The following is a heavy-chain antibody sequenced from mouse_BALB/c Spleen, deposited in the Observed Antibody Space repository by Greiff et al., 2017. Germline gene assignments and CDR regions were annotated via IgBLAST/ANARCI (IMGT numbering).Heavy chain of an antibody. V-gene: IGHV1-26*01. CDR1: GYSFTGYY. J-gene: IGHJ3*01. Sequence: EVKPMESGPDLVKPGASVKISCKASGYSFTGYYMHWVKQSHGKSLEWIGRVNPNNGGTSYNQKFKGKAILTVDKSSSTAYMELRSLTSEDSAVYYCAREGLDYTRFAYWGQGTLVTVSA. D-gene: IGHD2-4*01. CDR3: AREGLDYTRFAY. CDR2: VNPNNGGT.